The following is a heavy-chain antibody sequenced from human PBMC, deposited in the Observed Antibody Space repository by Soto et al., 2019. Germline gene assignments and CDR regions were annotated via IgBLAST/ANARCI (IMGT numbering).Heavy chain of an antibody. CDR2: IIPIFGTA. J-gene: IGHJ4*02. D-gene: IGHD3-10*01. CDR1: GGTFSSYA. CDR3: AREDYYGSGAVPLFDY. V-gene: IGHV1-69*05. Sequence: QVQLVQSGAEVKKPGSSVKVSCKASGGTFSSYAISWVRQAPGQGLEWMGGIIPIFGTANYAQKFQGRVTITXXEXTXXAYMELSRLRSEDTAVYYCAREDYYGSGAVPLFDYWGQGTLVTVSS.